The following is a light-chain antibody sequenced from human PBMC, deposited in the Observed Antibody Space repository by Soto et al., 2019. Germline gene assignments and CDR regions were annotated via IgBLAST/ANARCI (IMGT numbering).Light chain of an antibody. CDR2: DVS. J-gene: IGLJ2*01. Sequence: QSALTQPRSVSGSPGQSVTISCTGTSSDVGTYNYVSWYQQHPGKAPKLMIYDVSQRPSGVPDRFSGSKSGNTASLTISGLQADDESDYYCCSYVGSYTSVFGGGTKVTVL. CDR1: SSDVGTYNY. CDR3: CSYVGSYTSV. V-gene: IGLV2-11*01.